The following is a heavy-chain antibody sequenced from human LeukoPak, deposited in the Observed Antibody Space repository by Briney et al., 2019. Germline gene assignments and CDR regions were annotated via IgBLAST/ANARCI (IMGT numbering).Heavy chain of an antibody. CDR3: ARRGTPYYYYYTHV. D-gene: IGHD3-16*01. CDR2: IYSNGTT. V-gene: IGHV4-59*08. Sequence: SETLSLTCTASGGSINTYYWSWIRQTPGKGLEFIAYIYSNGTTDYNPSLKSPVVISIDTSGSQFSLKMTSVTAANTAVYYCARRGTPYYYYYTHVRGKGTTVTVSS. CDR1: GGSINTYY. J-gene: IGHJ6*03.